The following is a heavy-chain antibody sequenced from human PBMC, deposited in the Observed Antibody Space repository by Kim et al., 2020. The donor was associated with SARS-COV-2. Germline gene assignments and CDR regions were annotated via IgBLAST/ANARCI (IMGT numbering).Heavy chain of an antibody. CDR2: IYSSGST. CDR1: GGSISSYY. J-gene: IGHJ4*02. V-gene: IGHV4-59*01. CDR3: ARRGYYDSSGYHFDY. D-gene: IGHD3-22*01. Sequence: SETLSLTCTVSGGSISSYYWGWIRQPPGEGLEWIGYIYSSGSTNYNPSLKSRVTISVDTSKKQFSLNLTSVTAADTAMYYCARRGYYDSSGYHFDYWGQGTLVTVSA.